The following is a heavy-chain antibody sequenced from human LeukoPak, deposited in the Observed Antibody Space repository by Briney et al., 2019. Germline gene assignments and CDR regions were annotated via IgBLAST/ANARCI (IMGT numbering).Heavy chain of an antibody. V-gene: IGHV5-51*01. CDR3: ASGTGPETATTYKYSQH. Sequence: GGSLRISCKGSGYSFTSYWIGWVRQMPGKGLGWMGIIYPGDSDTRYSPSFQGQVTISADKSISTAYLQWSSLKASDTAMYYCASGTGPETATTYKYSQHWGQGTLVTVSS. CDR2: IYPGDSDT. CDR1: GYSFTSYW. J-gene: IGHJ1*01. D-gene: IGHD5-24*01.